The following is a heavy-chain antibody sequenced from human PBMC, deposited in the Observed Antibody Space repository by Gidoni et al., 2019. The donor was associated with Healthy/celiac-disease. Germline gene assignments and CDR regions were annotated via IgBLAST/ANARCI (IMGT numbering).Heavy chain of an antibody. J-gene: IGHJ5*02. D-gene: IGHD3-10*01. V-gene: IGHV3-66*01. Sequence: EVQLVESGGGLVQPGGSRRLSCAASGVTVSSNYMSWVRQAPGKGLEWVSVIYRGGSTYYADSVKGRFTISRDNSKNTLYLQMNSLRAEDTAVYYCARDWSPYGSGSYYTDSWGQGTLVTVSS. CDR3: ARDWSPYGSGSYYTDS. CDR1: GVTVSSNY. CDR2: IYRGGST.